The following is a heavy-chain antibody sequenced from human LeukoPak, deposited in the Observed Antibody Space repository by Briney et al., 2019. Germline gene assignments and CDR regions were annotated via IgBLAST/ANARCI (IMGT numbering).Heavy chain of an antibody. D-gene: IGHD2-2*01. CDR1: GFTFSSYW. J-gene: IGHJ5*02. CDR3: ASLQLTDCFDP. CDR2: IKQDGSEK. Sequence: GGSLRLSCAASGFTFSSYWMSWVRQAPGKGLEWVANIKQDGSEKYYVDSVKGRFTISRDNAKNSLYLQTNSLRAEDTAVYYCASLQLTDCFDPWGQGTLVTVSS. V-gene: IGHV3-7*01.